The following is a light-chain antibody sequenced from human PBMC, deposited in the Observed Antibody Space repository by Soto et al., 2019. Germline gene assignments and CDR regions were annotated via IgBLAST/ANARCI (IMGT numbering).Light chain of an antibody. V-gene: IGKV3-20*01. Sequence: EIVLTQSPGTLSLSPGESATLSCRASQSVDRNYLAWYQQKPGQAPRLLIYGASSRATGIPPRFSGSGSGTEFVLTISGLEPEDFAVYYCHQFASTPRTVGQGTKVES. CDR1: QSVDRNY. CDR3: HQFASTPRT. J-gene: IGKJ1*01. CDR2: GAS.